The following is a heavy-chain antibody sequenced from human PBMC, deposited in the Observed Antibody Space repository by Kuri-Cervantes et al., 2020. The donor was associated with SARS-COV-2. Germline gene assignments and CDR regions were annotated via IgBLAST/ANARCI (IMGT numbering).Heavy chain of an antibody. CDR3: ARDGSATVSTLFDY. V-gene: IGHV1-46*01. CDR2: INPSGGST. Sequence: ASVKVSCKASGYTFTSYYMHSVRQAPGQGLEWMGIINPSGGSTSYAQKFQGRVTMTRDTSTSTVYMELSNLRSDDTAVYYCARDGSATVSTLFDYWGQGTLVTVSS. J-gene: IGHJ4*02. CDR1: GYTFTSYY. D-gene: IGHD4-11*01.